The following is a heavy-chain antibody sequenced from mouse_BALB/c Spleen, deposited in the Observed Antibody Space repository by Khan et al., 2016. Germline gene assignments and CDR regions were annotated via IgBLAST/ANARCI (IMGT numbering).Heavy chain of an antibody. Sequence: EVQLQESGPGLVKPSQSLSLTCTVTGYSITSDYAWNWIRQFPGNKLEWMGYISYSGSTSYNQSLKSRISITRDTSKNQFFLQLNSVTTADTATYYCARSIMANWGQGTTLTVSS. CDR2: ISYSGST. CDR3: ARSIMAN. CDR1: GYSITSDYA. V-gene: IGHV3-2*02. J-gene: IGHJ2*01.